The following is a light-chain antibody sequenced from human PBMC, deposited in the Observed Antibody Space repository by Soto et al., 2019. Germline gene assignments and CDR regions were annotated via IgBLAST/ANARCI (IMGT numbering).Light chain of an antibody. CDR2: DNN. J-gene: IGLJ1*01. V-gene: IGLV1-51*01. CDR3: GTWDSSLSAGGV. Sequence: SALTQPPSVSAAPGQKVTISCSGSSSNIGNNYVSWYQQLPGTAPKLLIYDNNKRPSGIPDRFSGSKSGTSATLGITGLQTGDEADYYCGTWDSSLSAGGVFGTGTKVTVL. CDR1: SSNIGNNY.